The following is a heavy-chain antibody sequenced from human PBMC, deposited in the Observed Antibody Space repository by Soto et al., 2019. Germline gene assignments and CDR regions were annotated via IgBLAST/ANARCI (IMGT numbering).Heavy chain of an antibody. J-gene: IGHJ6*02. Sequence: EVQLLESGGGLVQPGGSLKLSCAVSGFTFTIYAMCWVRQAPGKGLEWVSGINDDGDRTYYPDSVRGRFTISRDNSKNTLYLQMNSLGGEDTGVYYCAREEWTDRRPYLYSGMDVWGQGTTVTVSS. CDR1: GFTFTIYA. CDR2: INDDGDRT. CDR3: AREEWTDRRPYLYSGMDV. V-gene: IGHV3-23*01. D-gene: IGHD3-3*01.